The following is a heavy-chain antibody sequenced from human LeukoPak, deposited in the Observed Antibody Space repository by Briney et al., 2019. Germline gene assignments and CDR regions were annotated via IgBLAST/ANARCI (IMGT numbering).Heavy chain of an antibody. CDR3: DEQHKTRSRGVTFLCPDHYYYGMDV. D-gene: IGHD3-10*01. CDR2: IWYDGSNK. CDR1: IFTLRIYG. Sequence: PGRSLRLSCAASIFTLRIYGEHGVRQAPGKGLEWVAVIWYDGSNKLYADSVKGRFTISRDNSQNTLYLQMNSLRAEHTAVLSADEQHKTRSRGVTFLCPDHYYYGMDVWGQGTTVSVSS. J-gene: IGHJ6*02. V-gene: IGHV3-33*08.